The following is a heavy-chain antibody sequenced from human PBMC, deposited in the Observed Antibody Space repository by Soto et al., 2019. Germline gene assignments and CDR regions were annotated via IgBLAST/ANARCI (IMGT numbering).Heavy chain of an antibody. J-gene: IGHJ4*01. D-gene: IGHD6-19*01. Sequence: QVQLVESGGGVVQPGASLRLSCTASGFMFSAYAILWVRQAPGKGLEWVAAMSYDGTNTYYADSLKGRFTISRDNSKNTLLLQMSSLTADDSAVYYCAIDPSPYTSGWYGIDFWGLGTMVTVSS. CDR3: AIDPSPYTSGWYGIDF. CDR2: MSYDGTNT. CDR1: GFMFSAYA. V-gene: IGHV3-30-3*01.